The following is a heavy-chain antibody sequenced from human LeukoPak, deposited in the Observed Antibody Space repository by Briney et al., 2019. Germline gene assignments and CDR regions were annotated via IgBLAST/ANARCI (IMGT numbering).Heavy chain of an antibody. V-gene: IGHV4-4*02. J-gene: IGHJ3*02. CDR3: DAFGSGHDAFDI. D-gene: IGHD3/OR15-3a*01. Sequence: SETLSLTCAVSGGSISSSNWWSWVRQPPGKGLEWIGDIYHSGSTNYNPSLKSRVTISVDKSKNQFSLKLSSVTAADTAVYYCDAFGSGHDAFDIWGQGTMVTVSS. CDR1: GGSISSSNW. CDR2: IYHSGST.